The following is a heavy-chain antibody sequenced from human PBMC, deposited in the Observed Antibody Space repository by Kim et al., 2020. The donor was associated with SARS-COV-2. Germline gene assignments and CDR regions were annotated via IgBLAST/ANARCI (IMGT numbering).Heavy chain of an antibody. CDR2: INHSGST. CDR1: GGSFSGYY. CDR3: ARGRVGVVVIAAAVQLRNWFDP. J-gene: IGHJ5*02. V-gene: IGHV4-34*01. Sequence: SETLSLTCAVYGGSFSGYYWSWIRQPPGKGLEWIGEINHSGSTNYNPSLKSRVTISVDTSKNQFSLKLSSVTAADTAVYYCARGRVGVVVIAAAVQLRNWFDPWGQGTLVTVSS. D-gene: IGHD2-21*01.